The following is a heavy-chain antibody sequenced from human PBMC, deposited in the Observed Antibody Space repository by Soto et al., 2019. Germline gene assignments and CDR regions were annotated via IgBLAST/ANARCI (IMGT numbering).Heavy chain of an antibody. Sequence: QVQLQESGPGLVKPSQTLSLTCTVSGGSISSGGYYWSWIRQHPGKGLEWIGYIYYSGSTYYNPSLKSRVTISVDTSKNQFSLKLSSVTAADTAVYYCAREASYHYDSSGYVNYFDYWGQGTLVTVSS. J-gene: IGHJ4*02. D-gene: IGHD3-22*01. CDR3: AREASYHYDSSGYVNYFDY. CDR1: GGSISSGGYY. CDR2: IYYSGST. V-gene: IGHV4-31*03.